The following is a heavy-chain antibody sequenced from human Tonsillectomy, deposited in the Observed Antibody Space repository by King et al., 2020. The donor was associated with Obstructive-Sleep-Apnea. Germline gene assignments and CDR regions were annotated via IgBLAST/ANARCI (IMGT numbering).Heavy chain of an antibody. CDR2: MQSKTDGGAR. Sequence: VQLVESGGGLVKPGESLRLSCAASGFTFTNAWMSWVRQAPGKGLEWIGRMQSKTDGGARDYAAPVKGRFTMSRDDSQNTMSLQMNSLEIEDTAVYYCATGPAAAYFHHWGQGTLVIVSS. CDR3: ATGPAAAYFHH. D-gene: IGHD6-25*01. CDR1: GFTFTNAW. V-gene: IGHV3-15*01. J-gene: IGHJ1*01.